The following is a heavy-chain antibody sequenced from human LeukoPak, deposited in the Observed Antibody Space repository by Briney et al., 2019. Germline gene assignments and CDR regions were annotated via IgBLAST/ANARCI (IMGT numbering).Heavy chain of an antibody. Sequence: GGSLRLSGSASGFTFSRYSMNWVRQAPGKGLEGGSSISSSSSYIYYADSVRGRFTISRDNAKNSLYLQMNSLRAEDTAVYYCARGGSSWYGGIFSDYWGQGTLVTVSS. V-gene: IGHV3-21*01. J-gene: IGHJ4*02. CDR3: ARGGSSWYGGIFSDY. CDR2: ISSSSSYI. CDR1: GFTFSRYS. D-gene: IGHD6-13*01.